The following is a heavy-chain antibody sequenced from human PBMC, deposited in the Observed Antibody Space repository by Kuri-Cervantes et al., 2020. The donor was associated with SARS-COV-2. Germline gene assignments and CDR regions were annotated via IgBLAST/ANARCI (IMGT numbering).Heavy chain of an antibody. D-gene: IGHD3-22*01. J-gene: IGHJ4*02. CDR1: GGSISSSSYY. CDR3: ARGSYDSSGYYFEDY. Sequence: SETLSLTCTVSGGSISSSSYYWGWIRQPPGKGLEWIESIYYSGSTYYNPSLKSRVTISVDTSKNQFSLKLSSVTAADTAVYYCARGSYDSSGYYFEDYWGQGTLVTVSS. CDR2: IYYSGST. V-gene: IGHV4-39*07.